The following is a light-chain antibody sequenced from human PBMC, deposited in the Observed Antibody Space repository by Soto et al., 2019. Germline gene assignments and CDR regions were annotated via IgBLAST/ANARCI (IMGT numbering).Light chain of an antibody. CDR1: QSISTH. Sequence: EIQMTQSPSTLSASVGDRVNITCRASQSISTHLAWYQQKPGKAPEVLIYDASTLESGVPSRFSGSGSGTKFTLTISSLQPDDFATYYCQQYSSNLYTFGQGTKLEIK. CDR2: DAS. CDR3: QQYSSNLYT. V-gene: IGKV1-5*01. J-gene: IGKJ2*01.